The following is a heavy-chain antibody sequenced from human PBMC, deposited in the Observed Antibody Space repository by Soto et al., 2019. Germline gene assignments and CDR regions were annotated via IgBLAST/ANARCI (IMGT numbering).Heavy chain of an antibody. Sequence: ASVKVSCTASGYTFTSYYMHWVRQAPGQGLEWMGRINASDGNTNYAQKFQGRVTITRDTSASTAYMELSSLRSEDTAVYYCARSGYNWNDDNWFDPWGQGTLVTVSS. CDR3: ARSGYNWNDDNWFDP. V-gene: IGHV1-46*01. CDR2: INASDGNT. CDR1: GYTFTSYY. J-gene: IGHJ5*02. D-gene: IGHD1-20*01.